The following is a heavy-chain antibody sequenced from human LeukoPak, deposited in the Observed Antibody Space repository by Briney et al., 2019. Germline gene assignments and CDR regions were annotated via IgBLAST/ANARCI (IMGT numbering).Heavy chain of an antibody. J-gene: IGHJ4*02. Sequence: ASVKVSCKASGYTFTGYYMHWVRQAPGQGLEWMGRINPNSGGTNYAQKFQGWVTLTRDTSISTAYMELTRLKSDDTAVYYCARDSGDDSSGSLDYWGQGTLVTVSS. V-gene: IGHV1-2*04. CDR2: INPNSGGT. CDR3: ARDSGDDSSGSLDY. CDR1: GYTFTGYY. D-gene: IGHD3-22*01.